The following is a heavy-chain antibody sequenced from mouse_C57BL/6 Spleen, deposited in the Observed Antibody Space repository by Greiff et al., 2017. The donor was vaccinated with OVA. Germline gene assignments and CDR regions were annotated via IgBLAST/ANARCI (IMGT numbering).Heavy chain of an antibody. D-gene: IGHD1-1*01. CDR1: GYTFTSYW. CDR2: IYPSDSET. V-gene: IGHV1-61*01. Sequence: QVQLQQPGAELVRPGSSVKLSCKASGYTFTSYWMDWVKQRPGQGLEWIGNIYPSDSETHYNQKFKDKATLTVDKSSSTAYMQLSSLTSEDSAVYYCARGGDYYGSSNYWGQGTTLTVSS. J-gene: IGHJ2*01. CDR3: ARGGDYYGSSNY.